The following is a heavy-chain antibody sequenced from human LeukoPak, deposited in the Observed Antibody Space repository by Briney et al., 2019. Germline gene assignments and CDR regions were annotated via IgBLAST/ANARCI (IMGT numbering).Heavy chain of an antibody. D-gene: IGHD2-2*01. J-gene: IGHJ3*02. Sequence: PSETLSLTCTVSGGSISSGSYYWSWIRQPAGKGLEWIGRIYTSGSTNYNPSLKSRVTISVDTSKNQFSLKLSSVTAADTAVYYCARDRPYCSSTSCPADAFDIWGQGTMVTVSS. CDR3: ARDRPYCSSTSCPADAFDI. CDR2: IYTSGST. V-gene: IGHV4-61*02. CDR1: GGSISSGSYY.